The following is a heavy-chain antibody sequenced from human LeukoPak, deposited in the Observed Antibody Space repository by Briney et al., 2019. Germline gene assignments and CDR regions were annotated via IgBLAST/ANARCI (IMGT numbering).Heavy chain of an antibody. Sequence: PGGSLRFSCAASGFTFSSYEMNWVRQAPGKGLEWVSYISSSDSTIYYADSVKGRFTISRDNAKNSLNLQMNSLRAEDTAVYYCARDYGGSSPFDYWGQGTLVTVSS. V-gene: IGHV3-48*03. CDR2: ISSSDSTI. J-gene: IGHJ4*02. D-gene: IGHD4-23*01. CDR3: ARDYGGSSPFDY. CDR1: GFTFSSYE.